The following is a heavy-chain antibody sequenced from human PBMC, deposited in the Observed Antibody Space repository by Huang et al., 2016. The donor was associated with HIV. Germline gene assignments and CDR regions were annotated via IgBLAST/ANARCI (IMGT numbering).Heavy chain of an antibody. D-gene: IGHD3-22*01. CDR1: GGTFSSYA. J-gene: IGHJ4*02. V-gene: IGHV1-69*13. CDR2: IIPIFGTA. CDR3: ARARGYYDSSVSYYFDY. Sequence: QVQLVQSGAEVKKPGSSVKVSCKASGGTFSSYAISWVRQAPGQGLEWMGGIIPIFGTANYAQKFQGRVTITADESTSTADMELSSLRSEDTAVYYCARARGYYDSSVSYYFDYWGQGTLVTVSS.